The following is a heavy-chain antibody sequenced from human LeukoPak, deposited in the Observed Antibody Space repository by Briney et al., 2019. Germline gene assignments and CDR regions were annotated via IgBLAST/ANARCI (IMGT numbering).Heavy chain of an antibody. J-gene: IGHJ4*02. D-gene: IGHD1-1*01. Sequence: GGPLRLSCAASGFTFNNYAMSWVRQAPGKGLEWVSAIGDNAGDTKYADSVKGRFTIFRDNSKNTLYLQMNSLRVEDTAIYYCGRDWKLDYWGQGALVTVSS. V-gene: IGHV3-23*01. CDR1: GFTFNNYA. CDR3: GRDWKLDY. CDR2: IGDNAGDT.